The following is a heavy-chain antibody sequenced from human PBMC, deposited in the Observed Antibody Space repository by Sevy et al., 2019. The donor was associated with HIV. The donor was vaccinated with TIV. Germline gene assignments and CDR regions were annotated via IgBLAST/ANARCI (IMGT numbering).Heavy chain of an antibody. CDR3: AKWNHHEGAFDI. CDR2: ISYDGSNK. CDR1: GFTFSSYG. Sequence: GGSLRLSCAASGFTFSSYGMHWVRQAPGKGLEWVAVISYDGSNKYYADSVKGRFTISRDNSKNTLYLQMNSLRAEDTAVYYCAKWNHHEGAFDICGQGTMVTVSS. J-gene: IGHJ3*02. V-gene: IGHV3-30*18. D-gene: IGHD1-1*01.